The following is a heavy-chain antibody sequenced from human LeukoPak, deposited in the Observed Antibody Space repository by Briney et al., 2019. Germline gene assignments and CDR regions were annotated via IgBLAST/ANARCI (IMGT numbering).Heavy chain of an antibody. CDR2: IYTSGST. V-gene: IGHV4-4*07. D-gene: IGHD6-6*01. CDR3: ARESYSSSYLFDF. CDR1: GGSISSYY. J-gene: IGHJ4*02. Sequence: SETLSLTCTVPGGSISSYYWSWIRQPAGKGLEWIGRIYTSGSTNYNPSLKSRVTMSVDTSKNQISLKVNSVTAADTAVYYCARESYSSSYLFDFWGQGTLVTVSS.